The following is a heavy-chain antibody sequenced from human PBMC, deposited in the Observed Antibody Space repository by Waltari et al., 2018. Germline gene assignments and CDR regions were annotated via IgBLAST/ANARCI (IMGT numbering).Heavy chain of an antibody. J-gene: IGHJ4*02. D-gene: IGHD5-18*01. CDR3: ARGVDTAMVRYFDY. Sequence: QVQLQESGPGLVKPSQTLSLTCTVSGGSISSGGYYWRWIRQHPGKGLEWIGYIYYSGSTYYNPSLKSRVTISVDTSKNQFSLKLSSVTAADTAVYYCARGVDTAMVRYFDYWGQGTLVTVSS. CDR1: GGSISSGGYY. CDR2: IYYSGST. V-gene: IGHV4-31*03.